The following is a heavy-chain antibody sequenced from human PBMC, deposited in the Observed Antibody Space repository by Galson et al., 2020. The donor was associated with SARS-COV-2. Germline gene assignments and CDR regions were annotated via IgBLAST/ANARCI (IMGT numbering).Heavy chain of an antibody. V-gene: IGHV1-18*04. CDR1: GDTITSYG. CDR3: ARTDVYSSRWYWYFDL. J-gene: IGHJ2*01. D-gene: IGHD6-13*01. Sequence: ASVKISCKASGDTITSYGISWVRHAPRQGLEWMGWISAYNGNTNYAQKLQRRVTMTTDTSTSTAYMQLRSLRSDDTAVYYCARTDVYSSRWYWYFDLWGRGTLVTVSS. CDR2: ISAYNGNT.